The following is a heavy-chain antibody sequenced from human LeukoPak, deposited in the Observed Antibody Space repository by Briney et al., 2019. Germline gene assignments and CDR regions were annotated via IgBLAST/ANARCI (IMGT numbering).Heavy chain of an antibody. Sequence: SSETLSLTCTVSGGSISTYYWSWIRQPPGKGLEWIGYIYYSGSTNYNPSLKSRVTISTDTSRNQFSLKLSSVTAADTAVYYCGRSAYSSGWYFDYWGQGTLVTVSS. D-gene: IGHD6-19*01. J-gene: IGHJ4*02. CDR3: GRSAYSSGWYFDY. CDR2: IYYSGST. CDR1: GGSISTYY. V-gene: IGHV4-59*08.